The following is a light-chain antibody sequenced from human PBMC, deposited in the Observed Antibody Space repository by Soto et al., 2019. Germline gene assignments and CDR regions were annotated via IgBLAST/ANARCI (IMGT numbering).Light chain of an antibody. Sequence: VLTQSPGTLSLSAGERATLSCRASQSVTSSYLAWYQQKPGQAPRLLIYGASSRATGIPDRFSGSGSGTDFTLTISRLEPEDFAVYYCQQYGGSPPLTFGGGTTVEIK. J-gene: IGKJ4*01. CDR2: GAS. CDR1: QSVTSSY. CDR3: QQYGGSPPLT. V-gene: IGKV3-20*01.